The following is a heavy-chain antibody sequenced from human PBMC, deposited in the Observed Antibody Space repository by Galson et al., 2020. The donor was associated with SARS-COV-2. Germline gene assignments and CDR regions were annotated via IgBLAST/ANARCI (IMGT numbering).Heavy chain of an antibody. CDR1: GGTFSSYA. CDR3: ARERNTMVRGAMDGFDP. J-gene: IGHJ5*02. D-gene: IGHD3-10*01. Sequence: SVKVSCKASGGTFSSYAISWVRQAPGQGLEWMGGIIPIFGTANYAQKFQGRVTITADESTSTAYMELSSLRSEDTAVYYCARERNTMVRGAMDGFDPWGQGTLVTVSS. CDR2: IIPIFGTA. V-gene: IGHV1-69*13.